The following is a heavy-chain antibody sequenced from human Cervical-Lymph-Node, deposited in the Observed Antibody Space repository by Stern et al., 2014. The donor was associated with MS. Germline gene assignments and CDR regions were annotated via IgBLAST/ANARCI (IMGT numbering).Heavy chain of an antibody. J-gene: IGHJ6*02. CDR2: VIPLFGTA. CDR1: GGTFSSYA. CDR3: ARGELKEGLVRGMDV. Sequence: QLVQSGAEVKKPGSSVKVSCKASGGTFSSYAISWVRQAPGQGLEWLGGVIPLFGTANYAQKFQGRGTITADESTSTDYMELSRRRSEDTAVYYCARGELKEGLVRGMDVWGQVTTVTVSS. D-gene: IGHD1-26*01. V-gene: IGHV1-69*01.